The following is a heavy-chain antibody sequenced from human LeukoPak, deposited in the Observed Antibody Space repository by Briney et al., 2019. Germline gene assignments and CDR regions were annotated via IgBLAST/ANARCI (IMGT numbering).Heavy chain of an antibody. V-gene: IGHV1-18*01. D-gene: IGHD2-2*01. Sequence: ASVKVSCKASGYTFTSYGISWVRQAPGQGLEWMGWISAYNGNTNYAQKLQGRVTMTTDTSTSTAYMELRSLRSDDTAVYYCARDLSDIVVVPAAFEPNVWGQGTLVTVSS. J-gene: IGHJ4*02. CDR2: ISAYNGNT. CDR3: ARDLSDIVVVPAAFEPNV. CDR1: GYTFTSYG.